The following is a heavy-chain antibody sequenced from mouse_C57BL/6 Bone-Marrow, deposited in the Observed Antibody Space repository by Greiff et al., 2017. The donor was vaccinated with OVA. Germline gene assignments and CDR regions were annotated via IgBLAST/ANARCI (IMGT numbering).Heavy chain of an antibody. CDR3: ARPDYYGSSYYAMDY. V-gene: IGHV1-64*01. Sequence: QVHVKQSGAELVKPGASVKLSCKASGYTFTSYWMHWVKQRPGQGLEWIGMIHPNSGSTNYNEKFKSKATLTVDKSSSTAYMQLSSLTSEDSAVYYCARPDYYGSSYYAMDYWGQGTSVTVSS. J-gene: IGHJ4*01. CDR2: IHPNSGST. D-gene: IGHD1-1*01. CDR1: GYTFTSYW.